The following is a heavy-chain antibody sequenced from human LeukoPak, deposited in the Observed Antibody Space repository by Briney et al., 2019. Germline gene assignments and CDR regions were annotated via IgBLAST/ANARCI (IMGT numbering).Heavy chain of an antibody. CDR2: ITSSGNTI. J-gene: IGHJ6*03. CDR3: ARDESWSNYYNFMDV. Sequence: GGSLRISCAASGFTFSIHTMNWVRQAPGKGLEWVSYITSSGNTIYYADSVKGRFTISRDNVKNSLHLQMNNLRAEDTAVYYCARDESWSNYYNFMDVWGKGTTVTVSS. V-gene: IGHV3-48*04. D-gene: IGHD6-13*01. CDR1: GFTFSIHT.